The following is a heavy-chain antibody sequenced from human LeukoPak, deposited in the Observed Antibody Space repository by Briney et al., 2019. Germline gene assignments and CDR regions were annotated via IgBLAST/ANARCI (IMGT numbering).Heavy chain of an antibody. CDR2: IIPIFGTA. V-gene: IGHV1-69*13. Sequence: ASVKVSCKASGYTFTGYYMHWVRQAPGQGLEWMGWIIPIFGTASYAQKFQGRVTITADESTSTAYMELSSLRSEDTAVYYCARSVVRGDSVYYFDYWGQGTLVTVSS. D-gene: IGHD3-10*01. CDR3: ARSVVRGDSVYYFDY. CDR1: GYTFTGYY. J-gene: IGHJ4*02.